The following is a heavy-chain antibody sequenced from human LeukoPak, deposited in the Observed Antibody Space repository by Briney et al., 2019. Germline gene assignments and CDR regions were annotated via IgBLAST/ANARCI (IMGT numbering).Heavy chain of an antibody. V-gene: IGHV3-66*04. D-gene: IGHD7-27*01. J-gene: IGHJ4*02. Sequence: PGGSLRLSCAASGFTLSSSCLTWVRQAPGKGLEWVSVIYSGGPTYYADSVKGRFTISRDNSKNTLYLQMNSLRAEDTAVYYCAKLTGANYYFDYWGQGTLVTVSS. CDR3: AKLTGANYYFDY. CDR2: IYSGGPT. CDR1: GFTLSSSC.